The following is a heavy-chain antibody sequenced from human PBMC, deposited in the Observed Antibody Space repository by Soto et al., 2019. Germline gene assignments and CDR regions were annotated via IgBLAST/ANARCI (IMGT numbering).Heavy chain of an antibody. CDR2: INPSGGST. CDR3: ARDLGFPRDWFDH. CDR1: VYTFTSYY. J-gene: IGHJ5*02. V-gene: IGHV1-46*01. Sequence: XSVKVSFKASVYTFTSYYMQWVRQAPGQGLEWMGIINPSGGSTSYAQKFQGRVTMTRDTSTSTVYMELSSLRSEDTAVYYCARDLGFPRDWFDHWGQGCLVTVSS.